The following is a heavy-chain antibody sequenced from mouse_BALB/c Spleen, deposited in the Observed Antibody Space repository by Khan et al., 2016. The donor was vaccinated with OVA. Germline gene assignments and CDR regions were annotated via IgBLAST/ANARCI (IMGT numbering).Heavy chain of an antibody. V-gene: IGHV1-87*01. CDR1: GYTFTGYW. D-gene: IGHD1-1*01. J-gene: IGHJ2*01. Sequence: VQLQQSGTELARPGASVNLSCKASGYTFTGYWMQWVKQRPGQGLEWIGAIYPGDGNTRYTQKFKGKATLTADKSSSTAYMQLSSLASEASAVYYCSRGGITTGYFDYWGQGTTLTVSS. CDR2: IYPGDGNT. CDR3: SRGGITTGYFDY.